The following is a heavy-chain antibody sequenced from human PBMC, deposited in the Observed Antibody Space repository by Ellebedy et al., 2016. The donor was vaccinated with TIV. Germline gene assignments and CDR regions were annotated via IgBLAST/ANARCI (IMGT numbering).Heavy chain of an antibody. CDR2: ISWNSGSI. CDR1: GFTFDDYA. Sequence: SLKISCAASGFTFDDYAMHWVRQAPGKGLEWVSGISWNSGSIGYADSVKGRFTISRDNAKNSLYLQMNSLRAEDTALYYCALDPRGGYFDYWGQGTLVTVSS. J-gene: IGHJ4*02. D-gene: IGHD2-15*01. V-gene: IGHV3-9*01. CDR3: ALDPRGGYFDY.